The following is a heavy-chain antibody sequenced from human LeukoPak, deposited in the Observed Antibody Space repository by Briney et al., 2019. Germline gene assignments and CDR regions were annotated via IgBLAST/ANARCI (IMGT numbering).Heavy chain of an antibody. Sequence: ASVKVSCKASGYTFTSYDINWVRQATGQGLEWMGWMNPNSGNTGYAQKFQGRVTMTRNTSISTAYMELSSLRSEDTAVYYCARKVGHDILTGHPYYYYYMDVWGKGTTVTVSS. CDR2: MNPNSGNT. V-gene: IGHV1-8*01. CDR1: GYTFTSYD. D-gene: IGHD3-9*01. J-gene: IGHJ6*03. CDR3: ARKVGHDILTGHPYYYYYMDV.